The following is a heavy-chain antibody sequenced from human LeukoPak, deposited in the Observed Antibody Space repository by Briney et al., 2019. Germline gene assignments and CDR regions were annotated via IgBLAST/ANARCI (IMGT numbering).Heavy chain of an antibody. CDR1: GFIFSSYH. CDR3: ARSQYSYASFYY. J-gene: IGHJ4*02. CDR2: ISYGGTNK. V-gene: IGHV3-30*03. Sequence: AGSLTLSCAASGFIFSSYHMHWLRQAPGKGREGVAVISYGGTNKYYAVSVKGRFTISRDNAKNTLDLQMNSLRAEDTDVYYCARSQYSYASFYYWGRGTLVSVSS. D-gene: IGHD5-18*01.